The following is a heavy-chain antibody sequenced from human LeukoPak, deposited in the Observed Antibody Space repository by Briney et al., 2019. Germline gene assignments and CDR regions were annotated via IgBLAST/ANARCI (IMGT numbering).Heavy chain of an antibody. Sequence: GGSLRLSCAASGFTFSSYWMHWVRQAPGKGLVWVSRINSDGSSTSYADSVKGRFTISRDNAKNTLYLQMNSLRAEDTAVYYCARAYYDISNYGMDVWGQGITVTVSS. CDR2: INSDGSST. D-gene: IGHD3-9*01. V-gene: IGHV3-74*01. CDR3: ARAYYDISNYGMDV. J-gene: IGHJ6*02. CDR1: GFTFSSYW.